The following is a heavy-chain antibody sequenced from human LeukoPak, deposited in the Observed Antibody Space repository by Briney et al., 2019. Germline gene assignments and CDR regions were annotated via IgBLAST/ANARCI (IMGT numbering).Heavy chain of an antibody. V-gene: IGHV4-39*07. CDR2: INHSGST. CDR1: GGSISSSSYY. J-gene: IGHJ4*02. Sequence: PSETLSLTCTVSGGSISSSSYYWGWIRQPPGKGLEWIGEINHSGSTNYNPSLKSRVTISVDTSKNQFSLKLSSVTAADTAVYYCARGVGLQLNHFDYWGQGTLVTVSS. CDR3: ARGVGLQLNHFDY. D-gene: IGHD5-24*01.